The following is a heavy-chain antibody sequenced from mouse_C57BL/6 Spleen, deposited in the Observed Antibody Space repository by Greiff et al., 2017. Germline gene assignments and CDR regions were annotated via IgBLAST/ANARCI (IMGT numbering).Heavy chain of an antibody. V-gene: IGHV1-50*01. CDR3: ARGAQFVDY. J-gene: IGHJ2*01. CDR1: GYTFTSYW. Sequence: QVQLQQPGAELVKPGASVKLSCKASGYTFTSYWMQWVKQRPGQGLAWIGEIDPSDSYTNYNQKFKGKATLTVDTSSSTAYMQLSSLTSEDSAVYDCARGAQFVDYWGQGTTLTVSS. CDR2: IDPSDSYT.